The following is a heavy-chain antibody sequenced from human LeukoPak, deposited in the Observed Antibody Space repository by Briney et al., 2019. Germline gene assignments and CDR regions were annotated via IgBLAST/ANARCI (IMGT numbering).Heavy chain of an antibody. D-gene: IGHD4-11*01. CDR1: GFTFSSYA. J-gene: IGHJ3*02. CDR3: AKGGLPLDAFDI. CDR2: ISGSGGST. V-gene: IGHV3-23*01. Sequence: PGGSLRLSCAASGFTFSSYAMSWVRQAPGKGLEWVSAISGSGGSTYYADSVKGRFTISGDNSKNTLYLQMNSLRAEDTAVYYCAKGGLPLDAFDIWGQGTMVTVSS.